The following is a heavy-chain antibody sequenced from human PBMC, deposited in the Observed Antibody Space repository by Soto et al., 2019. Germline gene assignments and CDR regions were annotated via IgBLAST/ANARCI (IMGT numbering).Heavy chain of an antibody. J-gene: IGHJ3*02. V-gene: IGHV1-69*02. D-gene: IGHD5-12*01. CDR2: IIPILGIA. CDR3: ARVGSGYDSDASDI. Sequence: QVQLVQSGAEVKKPGSSVKVSCKASGGTFSSYTISWVRQAPGQGLEWMGRIIPILGIANYAQKVQGRVTVTADNSTGTAYMALSSLRSEDTAVYYCARVGSGYDSDASDIWGQGTMVTVSS. CDR1: GGTFSSYT.